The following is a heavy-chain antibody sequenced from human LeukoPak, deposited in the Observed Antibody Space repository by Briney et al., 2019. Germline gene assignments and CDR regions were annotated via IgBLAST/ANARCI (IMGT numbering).Heavy chain of an antibody. Sequence: PGGSLRLSCAASGFTFSSYAMSWVRQAPGKGLEWVSAISGSGGSTYYADSVKGRFTISRDNSKNTLYLQMNSLRAEDTAVYYCAKDMGYDSSGYKVFGSFDYWGQGTLVTVSS. CDR2: ISGSGGST. V-gene: IGHV3-23*01. CDR1: GFTFSSYA. CDR3: AKDMGYDSSGYKVFGSFDY. D-gene: IGHD3-22*01. J-gene: IGHJ4*02.